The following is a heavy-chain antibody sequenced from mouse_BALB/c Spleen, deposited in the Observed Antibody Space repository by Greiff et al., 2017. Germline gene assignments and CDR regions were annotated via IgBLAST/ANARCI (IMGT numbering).Heavy chain of an antibody. CDR3: ARGGKKVRKDFYYFDY. CDR2: INPNNGGT. CDR1: GYTFTDYN. Sequence: VQLQQSGPELVKPGASVKIPCKASGYTFTDYNMDWVKQSHGKSLEWIGDINPNNGGTIYNQKFKGKATLTVDKSSSTAYMELRSLTSEDTAVYYCARGGKKVRKDFYYFDYWGQGTTLTVSA. D-gene: IGHD2-14*01. V-gene: IGHV1-18*01. J-gene: IGHJ2*01.